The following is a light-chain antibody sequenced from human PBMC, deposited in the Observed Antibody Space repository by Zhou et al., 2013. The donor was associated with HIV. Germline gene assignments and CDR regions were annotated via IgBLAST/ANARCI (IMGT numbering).Light chain of an antibody. Sequence: DIVLTQSPGTLSLSPGEGATLSCRASQSVSTSYLAWYQQKPGQAPRLLIYGASSRATGIPDRFSGSGSGTDFTLTIRRLEPEDFAVYYCQQYGSSPLTFGGGTKVEIK. CDR3: QQYGSSPLT. CDR2: GAS. J-gene: IGKJ4*01. V-gene: IGKV3-20*01. CDR1: QSVSTSY.